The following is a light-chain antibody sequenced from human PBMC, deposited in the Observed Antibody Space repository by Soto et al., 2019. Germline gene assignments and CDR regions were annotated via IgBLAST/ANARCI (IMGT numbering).Light chain of an antibody. V-gene: IGKV3-15*01. CDR2: SAS. J-gene: IGKJ2*01. CDR1: QNVYSN. CDR3: QQYNNWPPYT. Sequence: IVMTQSPATLSVSPGDRATLSCRASQNVYSNLAWYQQKPGQAPRLLIYSASTRATDIPARFSGSGSGTEFTLTISILQSEDIAVYYCQQYNNWPPYTFGQGTKLEIK.